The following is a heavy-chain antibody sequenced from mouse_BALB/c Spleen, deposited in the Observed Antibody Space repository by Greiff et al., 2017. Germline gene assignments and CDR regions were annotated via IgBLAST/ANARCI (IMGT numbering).Heavy chain of an antibody. CDR3: ARDSHYYGSSYGDYYAMDY. V-gene: IGHV2-6-7*01. CDR2: IWGDGST. CDR1: GFSLTGYG. D-gene: IGHD1-1*01. Sequence: VKLMESGPGLVAPSQSLSITCTVSGFSLTGYGVNWVRQPPGKGLEWLGMIWGDGSTDYNSALKSRLSISKDNSKSQVFLKMNSLQTDDTARYYCARDSHYYGSSYGDYYAMDYWGQGTSVTVSS. J-gene: IGHJ4*01.